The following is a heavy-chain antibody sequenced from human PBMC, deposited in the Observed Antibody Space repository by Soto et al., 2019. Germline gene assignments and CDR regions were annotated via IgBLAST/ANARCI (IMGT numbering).Heavy chain of an antibody. CDR3: ARRGGYSGYG. V-gene: IGHV4-39*01. J-gene: IGHJ4*02. CDR1: GDSISTSSYY. D-gene: IGHD5-12*01. CDR2: IYYSGTT. Sequence: SETLSLTFTVSGDSISTSSYYWGWIRQPPGKGLEWIGSIYYSGTTYYNPSLGSRVTISVDTSKNQFSLKLSSVTAADTAVYYCARRGGYSGYGWGQGTLVTVSS.